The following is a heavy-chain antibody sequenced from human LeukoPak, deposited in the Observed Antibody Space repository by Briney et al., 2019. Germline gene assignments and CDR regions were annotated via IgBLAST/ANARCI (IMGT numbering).Heavy chain of an antibody. J-gene: IGHJ4*02. CDR1: DASMNNYY. Sequence: SETLSLTCTVSDASMNNYYWSWIRQSPEKGLEWIGFVFSRGTTNYNPSFKSRLTMSIDTSKKQFSLGLSSVTAADTAVYFCARSWAAKWELPGQFDSWGQGRLVSVPS. V-gene: IGHV4-4*07. CDR3: ARSWAAKWELPGQFDS. D-gene: IGHD1-26*01. CDR2: VFSRGTT.